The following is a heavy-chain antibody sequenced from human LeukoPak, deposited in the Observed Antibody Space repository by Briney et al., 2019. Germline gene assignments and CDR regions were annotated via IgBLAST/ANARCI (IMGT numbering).Heavy chain of an antibody. V-gene: IGHV3-30-3*01. CDR1: GFTFSSYA. Sequence: GGSLRLSCAASGFTFSSYAMHWVRQAPGKGLEWVAVISYDGGNKYYADSVKGRFTISRDNSKNTLYLQVHSLRAEDTAVYYCARERYSYGSNWFDPWGQGTLVTVSS. D-gene: IGHD5-18*01. CDR2: ISYDGGNK. CDR3: ARERYSYGSNWFDP. J-gene: IGHJ5*02.